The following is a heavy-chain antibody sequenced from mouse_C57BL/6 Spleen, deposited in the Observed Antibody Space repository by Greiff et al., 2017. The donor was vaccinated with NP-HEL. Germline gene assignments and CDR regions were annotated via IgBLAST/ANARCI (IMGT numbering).Heavy chain of an antibody. D-gene: IGHD3-2*02. J-gene: IGHJ4*01. CDR1: GYAFSSYW. CDR2: IYPGDGDT. CDR3: ASGVSGYLYYAMDY. V-gene: IGHV1-80*01. Sequence: VQLQQSGAELVKPGASVKISCKASGYAFSSYWMNWVKQRPGKGLEWIGQIYPGDGDTNYNGKFKGKATLTADKSSSTAYMQLSSLTSEDSAVYFGASGVSGYLYYAMDYWGQGTSVTVSS.